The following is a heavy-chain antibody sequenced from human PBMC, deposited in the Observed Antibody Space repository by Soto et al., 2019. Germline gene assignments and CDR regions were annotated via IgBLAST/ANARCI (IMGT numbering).Heavy chain of an antibody. CDR2: IYYSGST. V-gene: IGHV4-59*08. J-gene: IGHJ5*02. Sequence: ETLSLTCTVSGGSISSYYWSWIRQPPGKGLEWIGYIYYSGSTYYSPSLKSRVTISVDTSKNHFSLNLTPVTAADTAVYYCARRLARGVIGWFDPWGQGTLVTVSS. CDR1: GGSISSYY. D-gene: IGHD3-10*01. CDR3: ARRLARGVIGWFDP.